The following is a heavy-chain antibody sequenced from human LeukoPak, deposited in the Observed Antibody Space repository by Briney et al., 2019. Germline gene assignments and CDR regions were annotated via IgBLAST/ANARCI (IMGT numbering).Heavy chain of an antibody. Sequence: GESLQISCYGSGYRFATYWIAWVRQLPGKGLEWMGIIYPGDSDTRYSPSFQGQVTISADKSISTAYLQWSSLKASDTAMYYCARGVDCTTTSCYKRTGWFDPWGQGTLVTVSS. J-gene: IGHJ5*02. V-gene: IGHV5-51*01. D-gene: IGHD2-2*02. CDR1: GYRFATYW. CDR2: IYPGDSDT. CDR3: ARGVDCTTTSCYKRTGWFDP.